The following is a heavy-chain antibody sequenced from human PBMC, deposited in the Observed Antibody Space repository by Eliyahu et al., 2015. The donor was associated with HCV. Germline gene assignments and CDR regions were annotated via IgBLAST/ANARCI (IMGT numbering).Heavy chain of an antibody. CDR3: AKVDTAMVIWDWFDP. D-gene: IGHD5-18*01. Sequence: FDDYAMHWVRQAPGKGLEWVSGISWNSGSIGYADSVKGRFTISRDNAKNSLYLQMNSLRAEDTALYYCAKVDTAMVIWDWFDPWGQGTLVTVSS. V-gene: IGHV3-9*01. CDR2: ISWNSGSI. CDR1: FDDYA. J-gene: IGHJ5*02.